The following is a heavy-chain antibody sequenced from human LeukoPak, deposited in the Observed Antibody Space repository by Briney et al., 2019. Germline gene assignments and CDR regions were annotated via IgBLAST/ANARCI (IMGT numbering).Heavy chain of an antibody. CDR2: ISASGGST. Sequence: GGSLRLSCAASGLTFSSFAMCWVRQAPGKGLEWVSGISASGGSTYYADSVKGRFTVSRDTSKNTLYLQMNSLRAEDTAVYYCAKRGSAYYYMDVWGKGTTVTVSS. D-gene: IGHD3-16*01. J-gene: IGHJ6*03. CDR1: GLTFSSFA. CDR3: AKRGSAYYYMDV. V-gene: IGHV3-23*01.